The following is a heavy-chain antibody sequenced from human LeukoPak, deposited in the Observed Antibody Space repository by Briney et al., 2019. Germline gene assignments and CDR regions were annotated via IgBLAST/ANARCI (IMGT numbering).Heavy chain of an antibody. CDR1: GFTFSSYA. CDR3: AKGPRGGVVVTAMYFDY. D-gene: IGHD2-21*02. CDR2: ISGSGGST. J-gene: IGHJ4*02. Sequence: GGSLRLSCAASGFTFSSYAMSWVRQAPEKGLEWVSAISGSGGSTYYADSVKGRFTISRGNSKNTLYLQMNSLRAEDTAVYYCAKGPRGGVVVTAMYFDYWGQGTLVTVSS. V-gene: IGHV3-23*01.